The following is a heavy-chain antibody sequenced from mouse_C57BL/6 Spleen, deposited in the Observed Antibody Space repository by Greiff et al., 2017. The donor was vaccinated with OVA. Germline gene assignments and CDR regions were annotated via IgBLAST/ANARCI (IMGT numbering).Heavy chain of an antibody. D-gene: IGHD1-1*01. CDR1: GYTFTSYW. CDR3: SITTVVGRGFAY. V-gene: IGHV1-53*01. CDR2: INPSNGGT. Sequence: VQLQQPGTELVKPGASVKLSCKASGYTFTSYWMHWVKQRPGQGLEWIGNINPSNGGTNYNEKFKSKATLTVDKSSSTAYMQLSSLTSEDSAVYYRSITTVVGRGFAYWGQGTLVTVSA. J-gene: IGHJ3*01.